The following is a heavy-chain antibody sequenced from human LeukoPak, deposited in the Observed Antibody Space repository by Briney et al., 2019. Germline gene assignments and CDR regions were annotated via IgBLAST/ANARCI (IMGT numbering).Heavy chain of an antibody. CDR2: IYGTGST. V-gene: IGHV4-38-2*01. D-gene: IGHD3-16*01. J-gene: IGHJ4*02. CDR1: GYSLGKNYY. CDR3: ARYDSRGSASTRFDY. Sequence: PSETLSLTCAVSGYSLGKNYYWGWIRHPPEEGLEWIGRIYGTGSTSYNQSLMNRVTMSVDTSKNHFSLKLTSVTAADTAVYYCARYDSRGSASTRFDYWGQGILVTISS.